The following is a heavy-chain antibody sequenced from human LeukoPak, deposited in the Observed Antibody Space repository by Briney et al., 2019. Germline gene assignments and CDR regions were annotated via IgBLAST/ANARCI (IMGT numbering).Heavy chain of an antibody. J-gene: IGHJ4*02. CDR2: ISSSSSYT. V-gene: IGHV3-21*01. D-gene: IGHD3-16*01. CDR1: GFTFSSYS. CDR3: ARAHPGLRLGEDY. Sequence: GGSLRLSCAASGFTFSSYSMNWVRQAPGKGLEWVSSISSSSSYTNYADSVKGRFTISRDNAKNSLYLQMNSLRAEDTAVYYCARAHPGLRLGEDYWGQGTLVTVSS.